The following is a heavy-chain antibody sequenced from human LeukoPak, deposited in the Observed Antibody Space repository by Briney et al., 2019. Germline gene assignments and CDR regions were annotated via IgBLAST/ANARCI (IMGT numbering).Heavy chain of an antibody. V-gene: IGHV3-74*01. CDR1: RFTFSSYW. Sequence: GGSLRLSCAASRFTFSSYWMHWVRQAPGKGLVWVSRINSDGSTTSYADSVKGRFTISRDNAKNTVYLQMNSLRVEDTAVYYCARDPFYGDADFDHWGQGALVTVSS. CDR2: INSDGSTT. CDR3: ARDPFYGDADFDH. D-gene: IGHD4-17*01. J-gene: IGHJ4*02.